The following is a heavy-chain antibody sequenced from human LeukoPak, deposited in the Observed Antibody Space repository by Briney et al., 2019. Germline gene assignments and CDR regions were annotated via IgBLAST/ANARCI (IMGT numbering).Heavy chain of an antibody. CDR2: LSAYNGNT. D-gene: IGHD3-22*01. J-gene: IGHJ4*02. CDR1: GYTFTSYG. Sequence: ASVKVSCKASGYTFTSYGISWVRQAPGQGLEWMGWLSAYNGNTNYAQKLQGRVTMTTDTSTSTAYMELRSLRSDDTAVYYCARDPKKDYYDSSGYYPSDYWGQGTLVTVSS. V-gene: IGHV1-18*01. CDR3: ARDPKKDYYDSSGYYPSDY.